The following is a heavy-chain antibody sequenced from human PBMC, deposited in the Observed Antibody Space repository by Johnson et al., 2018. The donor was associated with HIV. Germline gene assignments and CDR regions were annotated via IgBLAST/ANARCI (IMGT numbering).Heavy chain of an antibody. CDR3: ARDHLDSSGHLMTFDM. Sequence: MLLVVSGGGLVQPGGSLRLSCAVSGFTVSSNYMNWVRQTPGKGLEWVSVMYRDGSTYYADSVKGRFTISRDNSKNTLYLQMKRLRAEDTAVYYCARDHLDSSGHLMTFDMWGQGTMVTVSS. CDR1: GFTVSSNY. D-gene: IGHD3-22*01. CDR2: MYRDGST. V-gene: IGHV3-66*01. J-gene: IGHJ3*02.